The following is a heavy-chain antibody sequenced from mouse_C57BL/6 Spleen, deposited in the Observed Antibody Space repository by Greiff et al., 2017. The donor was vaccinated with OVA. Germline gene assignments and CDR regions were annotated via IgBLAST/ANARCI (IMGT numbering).Heavy chain of an antibody. V-gene: IGHV1-26*01. CDR1: GYTFTDYY. CDR2: INPNNGGT. CDR3: ARRDCAMDY. Sequence: VQLQQSGPELVKPGASVKISCKASGYTFTDYYMNWVKQSHGKSLEWIGDINPNNGGTSYNQKFKGKATLTVDKSSSTAYMELRSLTSEDSAVYYCARRDCAMDYWGQGTSVTVSA. J-gene: IGHJ4*01.